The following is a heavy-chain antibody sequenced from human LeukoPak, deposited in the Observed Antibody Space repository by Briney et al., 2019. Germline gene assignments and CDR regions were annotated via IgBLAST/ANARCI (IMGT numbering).Heavy chain of an antibody. V-gene: IGHV1-2*06. J-gene: IGHJ5*02. CDR1: GYTFTDYF. D-gene: IGHD2-2*01. CDR2: INPNSGGT. Sequence: GASVKVSCKASGYTFTDYFLHWVRQAPGQGLEWMGRINPNSGGTNYAQKFQGRVTMTRDTSISTAYMELSRLRSDDTAMYYCARGIASTSCYGPSCNWFDPWGQGTLVTVSS. CDR3: ARGIASTSCYGPSCNWFDP.